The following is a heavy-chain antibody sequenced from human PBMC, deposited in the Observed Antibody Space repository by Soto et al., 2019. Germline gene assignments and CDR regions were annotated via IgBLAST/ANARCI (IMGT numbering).Heavy chain of an antibody. CDR2: IYYSGST. D-gene: IGHD4-17*01. J-gene: IGHJ6*02. CDR3: ARVTTAISFYYYGMDV. V-gene: IGHV4-59*01. Sequence: TSETLSLTCTVSGGSISSYYWSWIRQPPGKGLERIGYIYYSGSTNYNPSLKSRVTISVDTSKNQFSLKLSSVTAADTAVYYCARVTTAISFYYYGMDVWGQGTTVTVSS. CDR1: GGSISSYY.